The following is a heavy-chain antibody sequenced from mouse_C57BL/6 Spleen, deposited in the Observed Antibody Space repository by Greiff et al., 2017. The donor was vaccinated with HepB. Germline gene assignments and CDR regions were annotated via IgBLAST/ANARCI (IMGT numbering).Heavy chain of an antibody. J-gene: IGHJ1*03. CDR3: ARRDSNYGYFDV. V-gene: IGHV1-53*01. CDR1: GYTFTCYW. CDR2: INPRNGGT. Sequence: QVQLQQPGTELVKPGASVKLSCKASGYTFTCYWMHWVKQRPGKGLEWIGNINPRNGGTNYNEKFKSKATLTVDKSSSTAYMQLSSLTSEDAAVYYCARRDSNYGYFDVWGTGTTVTVSS. D-gene: IGHD2-5*01.